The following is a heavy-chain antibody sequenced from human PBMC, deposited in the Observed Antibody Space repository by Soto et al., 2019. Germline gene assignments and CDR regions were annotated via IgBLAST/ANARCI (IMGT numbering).Heavy chain of an antibody. CDR3: ATSEGRAGYSFEY. CDR2: IIPMFGTP. D-gene: IGHD5-12*01. Sequence: VASVKVSCKASGFTFNRQDMRWVRQAPGQGLEWMGGIIPMFGTPHYAEKFQDRVTITADESTGTAYLELSSLTSEDTAVYYCATSEGRAGYSFEYWEPATLVRVSS. V-gene: IGHV1-69*13. CDR1: GFTFNRQD. J-gene: IGHJ4*02.